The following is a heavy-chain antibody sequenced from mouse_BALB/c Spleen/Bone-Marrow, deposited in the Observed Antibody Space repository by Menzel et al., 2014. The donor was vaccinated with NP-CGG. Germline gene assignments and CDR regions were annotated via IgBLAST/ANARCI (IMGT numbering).Heavy chain of an antibody. Sequence: EVRRVGSGGGLVEPGGSPETSCGAPGFDFCRNLMSWVRQGPGEGVEWIGEINPDSNTINYTPSLKDKFIISRDNAKNTLYLQMSKVRSEDTALYYCARLGYYGSFAYWGQGTLVTVSA. V-gene: IGHV4-1*02. CDR2: INPDSNTI. CDR1: GFDFCRNL. J-gene: IGHJ3*01. CDR3: ARLGYYGSFAY. D-gene: IGHD1-2*01.